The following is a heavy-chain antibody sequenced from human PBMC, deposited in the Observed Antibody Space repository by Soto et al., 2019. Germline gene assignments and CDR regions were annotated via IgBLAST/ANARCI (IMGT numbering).Heavy chain of an antibody. CDR2: INNNGNT. V-gene: IGHV4-59*02. CDR3: ARTGHSGSYDF. Sequence: PSETLSLTCNVSGGSVSGYHWSWIRQPPGKGLEWIGYINNNGNTDYNPSLESRVTISVDTSKNQISLSSLSSEDTASYYCARTGHSGSYDFWGQGTLVTVSS. D-gene: IGHD3-22*01. CDR1: GGSVSGYH. J-gene: IGHJ4*02.